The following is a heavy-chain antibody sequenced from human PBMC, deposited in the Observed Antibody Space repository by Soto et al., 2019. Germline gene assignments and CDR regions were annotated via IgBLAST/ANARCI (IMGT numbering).Heavy chain of an antibody. D-gene: IGHD3-10*01. CDR2: INHSGST. CDR3: ARAYYYGSGSYRAAYYYYGMDV. Sequence: SETLSLTCAVYGGSFSGYYWSWIRQPPGKGLEWIGEINHSGSTNYNPSLKSRVTISVDTSKNQFSLKLSSVTAADTAVYYCARAYYYGSGSYRAAYYYYGMDVWGQGTTVTVSS. CDR1: GGSFSGYY. V-gene: IGHV4-34*01. J-gene: IGHJ6*02.